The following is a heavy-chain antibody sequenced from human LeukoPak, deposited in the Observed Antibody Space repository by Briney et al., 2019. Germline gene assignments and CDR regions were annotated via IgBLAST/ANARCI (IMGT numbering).Heavy chain of an antibody. CDR1: GFTFSSYG. CDR3: AREGVVGARNFDY. D-gene: IGHD1-26*01. J-gene: IGHJ4*01. CDR2: IWYDGSNK. V-gene: IGHV3-33*01. Sequence: PGGSLRLSCAASGFTFSSYGMHWVRQAPGKGLEWVAVIWYDGSNKYYADSVKGRFTISRDNSKNTLYLQMNSLRAEDTAVYYCAREGVVGARNFDYWGQEPWSPSPQ.